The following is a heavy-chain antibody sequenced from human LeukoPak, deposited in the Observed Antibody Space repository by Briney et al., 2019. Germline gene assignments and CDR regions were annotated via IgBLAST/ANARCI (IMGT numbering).Heavy chain of an antibody. J-gene: IGHJ4*02. D-gene: IGHD3-22*01. Sequence: PGGSLRLSCAVSGFTFSDHYIDWVRQAPGKGLEWVGRTRNKANSYTTAYAASVKGRFTISRDDSKNSLYLQMNSLKTEDTAVYYCARESSYYYDSSGYSFFDYWGQGTLVTVSS. CDR2: TRNKANSYTT. CDR1: GFTFSDHY. CDR3: ARESSYYYDSSGYSFFDY. V-gene: IGHV3-72*01.